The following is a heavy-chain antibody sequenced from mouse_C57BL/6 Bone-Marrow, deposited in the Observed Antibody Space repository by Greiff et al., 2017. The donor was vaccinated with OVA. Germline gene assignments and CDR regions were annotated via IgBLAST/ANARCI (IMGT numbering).Heavy chain of an antibody. J-gene: IGHJ2*01. CDR1: GYTFTDYY. CDR3: ARGGGGITTVVEGY. V-gene: IGHV1-26*01. D-gene: IGHD1-1*01. Sequence: EVQLQQSGPELVKPGASVKISCKASGYTFTDYYMNWVKQSHGKSLEWIGDINPNNGGTSYNQKFKGKATLTVDKSSSTAYMELRSLTSEDSAVYYCARGGGGITTVVEGYWGQGTTLTVSS. CDR2: INPNNGGT.